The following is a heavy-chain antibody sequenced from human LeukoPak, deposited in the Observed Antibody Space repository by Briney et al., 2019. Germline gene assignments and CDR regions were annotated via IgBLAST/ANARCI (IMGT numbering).Heavy chain of an antibody. Sequence: GGSLRLSCAASGFTFSSYGVHWVRQAPGKGLEWVAFIRYDGSNKYYADSVKGRFTISRDNSKNTLYLQMNSLRAEDTAVYYCAKDRAYSYAYTLGAFDVWGQGTTVIVSS. J-gene: IGHJ3*01. CDR1: GFTFSSYG. V-gene: IGHV3-30*02. CDR3: AKDRAYSYAYTLGAFDV. D-gene: IGHD5-18*01. CDR2: IRYDGSNK.